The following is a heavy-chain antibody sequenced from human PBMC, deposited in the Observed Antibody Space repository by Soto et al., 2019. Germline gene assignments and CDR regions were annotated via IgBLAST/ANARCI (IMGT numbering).Heavy chain of an antibody. J-gene: IGHJ4*02. CDR2: INPKSGGT. Sequence: ASVKVSCKASGYSFTDYHIHWVRQAPGQGLEWLGRINPKSGGTSTAQKFQGWVTMTTDTSISTAYMELSRLRPDDTAVYYCARGTYYDSSGYYQLFDYWGQGTLVTVSS. CDR1: GYSFTDYH. V-gene: IGHV1-2*04. D-gene: IGHD3-22*01. CDR3: ARGTYYDSSGYYQLFDY.